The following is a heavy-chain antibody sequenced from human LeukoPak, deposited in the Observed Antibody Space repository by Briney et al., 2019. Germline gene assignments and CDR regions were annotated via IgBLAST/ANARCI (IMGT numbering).Heavy chain of an antibody. V-gene: IGHV3-11*04. Sequence: GGSLRLSCAASGFRFSGHYMSWIRQAPGKGLEWISYITNSGDFVNYADSVKGRFTISRDNAKNSLYLQMNSLRAEDTAVYYCARNQRRLDYWGQGTLVTVSS. CDR2: ITNSGDFV. D-gene: IGHD1-14*01. CDR1: GFRFSGHY. CDR3: ARNQRRLDY. J-gene: IGHJ4*02.